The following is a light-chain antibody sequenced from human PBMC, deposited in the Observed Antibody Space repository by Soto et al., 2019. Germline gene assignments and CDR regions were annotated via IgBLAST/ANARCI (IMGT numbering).Light chain of an antibody. V-gene: IGKV3-15*01. CDR1: QSVGSD. CDR3: QQYGSLSWT. CDR2: GAS. J-gene: IGKJ1*01. Sequence: EIVMTQSPATLSVSPGERATLSCRASQSVGSDLAWYHHKPGQAPRLLIYGASTRATGIPVRFSGSGSGTDFTLTISRLEPEDFAVYYCQQYGSLSWTFGQGSKVDIK.